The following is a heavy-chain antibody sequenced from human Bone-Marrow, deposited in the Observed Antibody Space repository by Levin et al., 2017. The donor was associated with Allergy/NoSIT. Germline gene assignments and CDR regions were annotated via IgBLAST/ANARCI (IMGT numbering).Heavy chain of an antibody. V-gene: IGHV5-51*01. CDR2: IYPGDSDT. J-gene: IGHJ4*02. CDR1: GFSFTSYW. CDR3: TRQLSPSDFDY. D-gene: IGHD3-3*02. Sequence: KVSCKVSGFSFTSYWIGWVRQMPGKGLEWVGIIYPGDSDTKYSRSFQGQVTISVDKSITTAYLQWSGLKASDTAIYYCTRQLSPSDFDYWGQGTLVTVSS.